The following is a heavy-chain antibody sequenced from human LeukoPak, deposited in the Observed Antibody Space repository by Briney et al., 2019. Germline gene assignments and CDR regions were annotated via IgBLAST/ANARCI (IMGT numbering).Heavy chain of an antibody. CDR3: ARRRSGYYFDY. Sequence: GESLKISCMGSGYSFTTYWIGWVRHIPGKGLEWMGIIYPGDSDTRYSPSFQGQVTISADKSISTAYLQWSSLKASDTAMYYCARRRSGYYFDYWGQGTLVTVSS. V-gene: IGHV5-51*01. J-gene: IGHJ4*02. CDR1: GYSFTTYW. CDR2: IYPGDSDT. D-gene: IGHD3-22*01.